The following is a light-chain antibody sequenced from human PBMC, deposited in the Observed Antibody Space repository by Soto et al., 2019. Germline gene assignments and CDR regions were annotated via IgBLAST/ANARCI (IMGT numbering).Light chain of an antibody. CDR3: QQCANRPPKWT. J-gene: IGKJ1*01. V-gene: IGKV1-5*01. Sequence: GDRVTITCRASQTISTWMAWYQQKPGKAPKLLVYDASTLQSGVASRFSGSGSGTEFTLIISGLQPDDSAVYYCQQCANRPPKWTFGQGTKVDIK. CDR2: DAS. CDR1: QTISTW.